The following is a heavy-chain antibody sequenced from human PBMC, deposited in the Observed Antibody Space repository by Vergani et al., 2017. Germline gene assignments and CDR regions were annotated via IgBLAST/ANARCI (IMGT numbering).Heavy chain of an antibody. CDR3: ARGDGDYVFVYYYYCMDV. Sequence: QVQLQESGPGLVKPSETLSLTCTVPGGSISSYYWSWIRQPPGKGLEWIGYIYYRGSTNYNPSLKSRVTISVDTTKNKFPQMLSSVTAADTPVYYCARGDGDYVFVYYYYCMDVWGRGTTVIVSS. V-gene: IGHV4-59*01. J-gene: IGHJ6*01. CDR1: GGSISSYY. CDR2: IYYRGST. D-gene: IGHD3-16*01.